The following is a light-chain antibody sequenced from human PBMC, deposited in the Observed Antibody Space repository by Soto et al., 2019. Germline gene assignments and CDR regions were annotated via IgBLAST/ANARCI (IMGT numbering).Light chain of an antibody. CDR3: QHYNSYSEA. J-gene: IGKJ1*01. V-gene: IGKV1-5*03. Sequence: DIQMTQSPSTLSGSVGDRVTITCRASQTISSWLAWYQQKPGKAPKLLIYKASTLKSGVPSRFSGSGSGTEFTLTISSLQPDEFVTYYCQHYNSYSEAFGQGTKVDIK. CDR2: KAS. CDR1: QTISSW.